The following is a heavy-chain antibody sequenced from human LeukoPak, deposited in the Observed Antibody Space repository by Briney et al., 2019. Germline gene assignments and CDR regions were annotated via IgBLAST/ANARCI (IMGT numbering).Heavy chain of an antibody. CDR3: ARDLGSSLVVVAATPFDY. CDR2: ISSSSSHI. J-gene: IGHJ4*02. Sequence: GGSLRLSCAASGFTFSSYSMNWVRQAPGKGLEWVSSISSSSSHIYYADSVKGRFTISRDNAKNSLYLQMNSLRAEDTAVYYCARDLGSSLVVVAATPFDYWGQGTLVTVSS. V-gene: IGHV3-21*01. D-gene: IGHD2-15*01. CDR1: GFTFSSYS.